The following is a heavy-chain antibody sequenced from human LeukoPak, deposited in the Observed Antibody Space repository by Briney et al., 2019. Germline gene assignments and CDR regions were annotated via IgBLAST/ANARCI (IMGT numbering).Heavy chain of an antibody. V-gene: IGHV3-7*03. J-gene: IGHJ4*02. CDR2: MKQDGSET. CDR3: VRCPHTIMVTE. CDR1: GFLFSNFW. D-gene: IGHD5-18*01. Sequence: GGSLRLSCVASGFLFSNFWMTWVRPAPGKGLEWVANMKQDGSETHYADSVKGRFTISRDNAKDSLYLQMNSLRVEDTAVYYCVRCPHTIMVTEWGQGTLVTVSS.